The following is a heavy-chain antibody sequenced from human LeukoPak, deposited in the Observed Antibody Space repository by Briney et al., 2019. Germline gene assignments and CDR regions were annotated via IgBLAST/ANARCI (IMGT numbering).Heavy chain of an antibody. CDR2: IYYSGST. V-gene: IGHV4-59*08. J-gene: IGHJ1*01. CDR1: GGSISTYY. Sequence: SETLSLTCTVSGGSISTYYWSWIRQPPGKGLEWIGYIYYSGSTNYNPSLKSRVTISVDTSKNQFSLKLSSVTAADTAVYYCARHDSSGSSYFHHWGQGTLVTVSS. D-gene: IGHD3-22*01. CDR3: ARHDSSGSSYFHH.